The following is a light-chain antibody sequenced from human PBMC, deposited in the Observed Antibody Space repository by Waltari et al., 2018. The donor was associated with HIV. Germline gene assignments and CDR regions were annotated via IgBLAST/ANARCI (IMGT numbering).Light chain of an antibody. CDR2: KAS. V-gene: IGKV1-5*03. J-gene: IGKJ1*01. CDR1: QSVSSS. Sequence: DIQLTQAPSTLSASVGDRVSSTCRASQSVSSSLAWYQLKPGRAPKLLIYKASTLKSGVPSRFSGRGSGTDFTLTITGLQSDDFATYYCQHYNPYSTFGQGTKVEIK. CDR3: QHYNPYST.